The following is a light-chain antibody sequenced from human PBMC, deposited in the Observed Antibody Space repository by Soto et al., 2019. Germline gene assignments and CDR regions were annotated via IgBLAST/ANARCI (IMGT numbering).Light chain of an antibody. CDR2: GAS. Sequence: EIVLTQSPGTLSLSPGEGATLSCRASQSVSSNSLAWYQQKPGQAPRLLMYGASSRATGIPDRFSGSGSGTDFTLTISRLEPEDFAVYYCQQYGSSHRTFGQGTKVEI. V-gene: IGKV3-20*01. CDR1: QSVSSNS. J-gene: IGKJ1*01. CDR3: QQYGSSHRT.